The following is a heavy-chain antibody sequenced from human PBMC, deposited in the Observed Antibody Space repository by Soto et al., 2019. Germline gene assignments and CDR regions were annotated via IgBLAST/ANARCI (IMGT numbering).Heavy chain of an antibody. CDR1: GGSITRGGYY. J-gene: IGHJ5*02. CDR2: IYNSGTT. Sequence: QVQLQESGPGLVKPSETLSLTCTVSGGSITRGGYYWSWIRQHPGKGLEWIGYIYNSGTTYYNPSLTSRLPISVDTSKNQFSLQLTSVTAADPAVYHCASAPAPWGQGTLVTVSS. V-gene: IGHV4-31*03. CDR3: ASAPAP.